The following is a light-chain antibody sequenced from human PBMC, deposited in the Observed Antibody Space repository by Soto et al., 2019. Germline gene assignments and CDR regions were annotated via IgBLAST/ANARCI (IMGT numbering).Light chain of an antibody. CDR2: GAS. Sequence: EIVLTQSPGTLSLSPGERATVSCRAIQSVSSSYLDWYQQKPGQAPRLLIYGASSRATGIPDRCSGSGSGTDFTLTISRLALEEFAVYYCQQYGSSLFTFGTGTKVDIK. V-gene: IGKV3-20*01. CDR1: QSVSSSY. CDR3: QQYGSSLFT. J-gene: IGKJ3*01.